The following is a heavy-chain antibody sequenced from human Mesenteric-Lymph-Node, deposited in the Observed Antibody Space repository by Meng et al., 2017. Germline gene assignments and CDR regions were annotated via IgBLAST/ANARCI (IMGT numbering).Heavy chain of an antibody. J-gene: IGHJ4*02. CDR1: GGSFSSSNW. CDR2: IYHSGST. V-gene: IGHV4-4*02. Sequence: QVELQQWGAGLLKPAETLALTCAVYGGSFSSSNWWSWVRQPPGKGLEWIGEIYHSGSTNYNPSLKSRVTISVDKSKNQFSLKLSSVTAADTAVYYCARLGATYGDTDYWGQGTLVTVSS. D-gene: IGHD1-26*01. CDR3: ARLGATYGDTDY.